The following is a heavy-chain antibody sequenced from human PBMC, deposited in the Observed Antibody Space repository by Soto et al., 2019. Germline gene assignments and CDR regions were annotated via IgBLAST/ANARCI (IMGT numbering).Heavy chain of an antibody. CDR2: IYYSGST. V-gene: IGHV4-59*01. CDR1: GGSISSYY. CDR3: ARVPSIVVVPAANYWFDP. D-gene: IGHD2-2*01. Sequence: SETLSLTCTVSGGSISSYYWSWIRQPPGKGLEWIGYIYYSGSTNYNPSLKSRVTISVDTSKNQFSLKLSSVTAADTAVYYCARVPSIVVVPAANYWFDPWGQGTLVTVSS. J-gene: IGHJ5*02.